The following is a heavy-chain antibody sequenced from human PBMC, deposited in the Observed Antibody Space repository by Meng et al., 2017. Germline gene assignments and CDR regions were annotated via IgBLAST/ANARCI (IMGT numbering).Heavy chain of an antibody. Sequence: QVQLVQSAAEVKKSGSSVKVSCKTSGGPFRNYAISWVRQAPGQGLEWLGGFLPTLGAPNYAQKFHGRVSITADESTSTHYMDLSSLRSEDTAVYYCASESGRGYTPDYWGQGTLVTVSS. J-gene: IGHJ4*02. CDR2: FLPTLGAP. CDR3: ASESGRGYTPDY. V-gene: IGHV1-69*01. CDR1: GGPFRNYA. D-gene: IGHD3-10*01.